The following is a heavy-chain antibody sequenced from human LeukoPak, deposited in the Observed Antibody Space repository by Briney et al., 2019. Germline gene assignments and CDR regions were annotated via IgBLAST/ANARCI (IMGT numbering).Heavy chain of an antibody. D-gene: IGHD3-22*01. CDR1: GFTFSSYE. CDR2: ISSSGSTK. V-gene: IGHV3-48*03. J-gene: IGHJ4*02. Sequence: PGGPLRLSCAASGFTFSSYEMNWVRQAPGKGLEWVSYISSSGSTKYYADSVKGRFTISRDNAKNSLYLQMNSLRAEDTAVYYCASSYYYDSSGYHYWGQGTLVTVSS. CDR3: ASSYYYDSSGYHY.